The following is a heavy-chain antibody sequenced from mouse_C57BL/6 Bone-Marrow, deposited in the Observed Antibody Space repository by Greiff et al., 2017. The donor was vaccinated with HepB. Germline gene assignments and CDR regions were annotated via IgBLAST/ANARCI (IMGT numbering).Heavy chain of an antibody. CDR3: ARRYYGSSLDY. V-gene: IGHV5-6*02. CDR1: GFTFSSYG. D-gene: IGHD1-1*01. J-gene: IGHJ2*01. CDR2: ISSGGSYT. Sequence: EVKLVESGGDLVKPGGSLKLSCAASGFTFSSYGMSWVRQTPDKRLEWVATISSGGSYTYYPDSVKGRFTISRDNAKNTLYLQMSSLKSEDTAMYYCARRYYGSSLDYWGQGTTLTVSS.